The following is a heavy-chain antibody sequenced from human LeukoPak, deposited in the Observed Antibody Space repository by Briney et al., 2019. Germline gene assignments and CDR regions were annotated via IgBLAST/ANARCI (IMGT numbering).Heavy chain of an antibody. CDR2: IYYSGST. CDR3: ARFQWFEAFDI. Sequence: SETLPLTCTVSGGSISSYYWSWIRQPPGKGLEWIGYIYYSGSTNYNPSLKSRVTISVDTSKNQFSLRLSSVTAADTAVYYCARFQWFEAFDIWGQGTMVTASS. V-gene: IGHV4-59*01. J-gene: IGHJ3*02. CDR1: GGSISSYY. D-gene: IGHD3-22*01.